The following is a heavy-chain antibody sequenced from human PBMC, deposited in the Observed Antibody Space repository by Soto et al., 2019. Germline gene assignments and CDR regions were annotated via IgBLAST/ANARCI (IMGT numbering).Heavy chain of an antibody. V-gene: IGHV4-39*01. CDR3: ARGSPVAGSWYSRDYYYGMDV. CDR2: IYYSGST. Sequence: SETLSLTCTVSGGSISSSSYYWGWIRQPPGKGLEWIGSIYYSGSTYYNPSLKSRVTISVDTSKNQFSLKLSSVTAADTAVYYCARGSPVAGSWYSRDYYYGMDVWGQGTTVTVSS. D-gene: IGHD6-13*01. CDR1: GGSISSSSYY. J-gene: IGHJ6*02.